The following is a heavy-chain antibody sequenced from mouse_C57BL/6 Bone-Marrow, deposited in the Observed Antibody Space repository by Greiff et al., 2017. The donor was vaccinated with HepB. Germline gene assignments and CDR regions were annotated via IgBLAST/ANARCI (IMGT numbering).Heavy chain of an antibody. CDR1: GFTFSDYY. J-gene: IGHJ2*01. CDR2: ISNGGGST. V-gene: IGHV5-12*01. Sequence: DVMLVESGGGLVQPGGSLKLSCAASGFTFSDYYMYWVRQTPEKRLEWVAYISNGGGSTYYPDTVKGRFTISRDNAKNTLYLQMSRLKSEDTAMYYCARQLRLLYYFDYWGQGTTLTVSS. CDR3: ARQLRLLYYFDY. D-gene: IGHD3-2*02.